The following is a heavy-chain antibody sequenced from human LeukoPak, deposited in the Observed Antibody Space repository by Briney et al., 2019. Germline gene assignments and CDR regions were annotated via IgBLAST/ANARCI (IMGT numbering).Heavy chain of an antibody. Sequence: ASVKVSCKASGYTFTSYDISWVRQAPGQGLEWLGWISPYNGNTNYAQTLQGRVTVTADTSTRTTYMELRSLRSDDTAVYYCAREELGVVFFDYWGQGTLVTVSS. CDR1: GYTFTSYD. J-gene: IGHJ4*02. CDR2: ISPYNGNT. CDR3: AREELGVVFFDY. V-gene: IGHV1-18*01. D-gene: IGHD3-3*01.